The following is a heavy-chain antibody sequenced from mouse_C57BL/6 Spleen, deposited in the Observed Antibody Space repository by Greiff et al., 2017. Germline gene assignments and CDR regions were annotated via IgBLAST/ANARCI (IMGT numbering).Heavy chain of an antibody. CDR2: IDPSDSET. Sequence: VQLQQPGAELVRPGSSVKLSCKASGYTFTSYWMHWVKQRPIQGLEWIGNIDPSDSETHYNQKFKDKATLTVDKSSSTAYMQLSSLTSEDSAVYYCARTAQAPLYYAMDYWGQGTSVTVSS. CDR3: ARTAQAPLYYAMDY. V-gene: IGHV1-52*01. D-gene: IGHD3-2*02. CDR1: GYTFTSYW. J-gene: IGHJ4*01.